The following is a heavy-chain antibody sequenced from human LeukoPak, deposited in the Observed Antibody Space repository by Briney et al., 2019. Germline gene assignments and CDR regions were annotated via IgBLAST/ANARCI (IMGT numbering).Heavy chain of an antibody. D-gene: IGHD3-9*01. Sequence: GRSLRLSCAASGFTFSNYALHWVRQAPGKGLEWVAVISYDGSNKFYADSVRGRFTISRDNSKNTLFLQMNSLRPEDTAVYYCARGPDYDILADYFDYWGQGTLVTVPS. J-gene: IGHJ4*02. CDR2: ISYDGSNK. CDR1: GFTFSNYA. CDR3: ARGPDYDILADYFDY. V-gene: IGHV3-30*04.